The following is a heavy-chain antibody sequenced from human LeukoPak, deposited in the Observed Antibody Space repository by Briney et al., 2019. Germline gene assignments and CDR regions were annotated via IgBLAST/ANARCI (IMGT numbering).Heavy chain of an antibody. J-gene: IGHJ4*02. CDR2: INHSGST. Sequence: SETLSLTCAVYGGSLSGYYWSWIRQPPGKGLEWIGEINHSGSTNYNPSLKSRVTISVDTSKNQFSLKLSSVTAADTAVYYCARGRYYDFWSGYYLFDYWGQGTLVTVSS. CDR1: GGSLSGYY. V-gene: IGHV4-34*01. CDR3: ARGRYYDFWSGYYLFDY. D-gene: IGHD3-3*01.